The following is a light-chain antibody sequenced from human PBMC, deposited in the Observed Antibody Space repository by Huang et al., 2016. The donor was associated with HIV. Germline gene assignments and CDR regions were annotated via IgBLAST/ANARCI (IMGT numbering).Light chain of an antibody. Sequence: EIVLTQSPGTLSLSPGERATLSCRASQSVTSNYLAWYQQKPGQASRLLIYGASSRATGSPDRFSGSGSGTDFTLTISSLEPEDFAVYYCQQYGSSPLTFGQGTKVEMK. J-gene: IGKJ1*01. CDR1: QSVTSNY. CDR3: QQYGSSPLT. CDR2: GAS. V-gene: IGKV3-20*01.